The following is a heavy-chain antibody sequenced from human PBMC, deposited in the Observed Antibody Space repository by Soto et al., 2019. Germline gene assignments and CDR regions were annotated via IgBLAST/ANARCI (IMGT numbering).Heavy chain of an antibody. CDR2: INAANGDT. Sequence: ASVKVSCKASGYTFTSYGIHWVRQAPGQRLEWMGWINAANGDTKYSPKFQGRVTITRDTSASTAYMELSSLRSEDTAVYYCVRRHVSATGIDWFDPWGQGTLVT. V-gene: IGHV1-3*01. D-gene: IGHD6-13*01. J-gene: IGHJ5*02. CDR1: GYTFTSYG. CDR3: VRRHVSATGIDWFDP.